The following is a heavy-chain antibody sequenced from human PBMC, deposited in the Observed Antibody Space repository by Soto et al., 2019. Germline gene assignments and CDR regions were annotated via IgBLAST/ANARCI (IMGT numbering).Heavy chain of an antibody. D-gene: IGHD1-1*01. CDR1: GGSISSYY. Sequence: SETLSLTCTVSGGSISSYYWSWIRQPPGKGLEWIGYIYYSGSTNYNPSLKRRVTISIDTSKNQFSLKLSSVTAADTAVYYCARDPGNWNSGMDVWGQGTTVTVSS. J-gene: IGHJ6*02. CDR3: ARDPGNWNSGMDV. CDR2: IYYSGST. V-gene: IGHV4-59*01.